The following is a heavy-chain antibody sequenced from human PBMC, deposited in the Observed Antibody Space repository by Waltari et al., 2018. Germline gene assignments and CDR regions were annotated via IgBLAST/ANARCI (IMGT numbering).Heavy chain of an antibody. Sequence: QVQLQQWGAGLLKPSETLSLTCAVDGGSFSGYYWRWTRQPPGKGLEWIGEINHSGSTNYNPSLKSRVTISVDTSKNQFSLKLSSVTAADTAVYYCARGTTVTPRAYYYYYYYMDVWGKGTTVTVSS. CDR1: GGSFSGYY. CDR2: INHSGST. D-gene: IGHD4-17*01. J-gene: IGHJ6*03. V-gene: IGHV4-34*01. CDR3: ARGTTVTPRAYYYYYYYMDV.